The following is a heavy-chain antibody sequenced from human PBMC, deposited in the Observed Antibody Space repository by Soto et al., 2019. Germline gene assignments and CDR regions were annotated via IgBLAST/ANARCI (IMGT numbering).Heavy chain of an antibody. CDR2: IGTAGDT. V-gene: IGHV3-13*01. J-gene: IGHJ6*03. D-gene: IGHD2-15*01. Sequence: GGSLRLSCAASGFTFSSYDMHWVRQATGKGLEWVSAIGTAGDTYYPGSVRGRLTISVENGKNSLYLEMNSLRAGDKAVYYCARDFSVVAAKTHYYYMDVWGKGTTVTVSS. CDR3: ARDFSVVAAKTHYYYMDV. CDR1: GFTFSSYD.